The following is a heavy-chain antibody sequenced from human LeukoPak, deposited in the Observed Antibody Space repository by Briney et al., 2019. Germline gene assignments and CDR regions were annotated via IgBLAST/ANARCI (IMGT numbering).Heavy chain of an antibody. Sequence: PGGSLRLSCAASGFTFSKHGMHWVRQAPGKGLEWVAFIRNDGSNSYYVDSVKGRFTISRDNSKNTVDLQMNSLRAEDTAIYYCSKDINSPCRGDCSDYWGQGTLVIVSS. CDR3: SKDINSPCRGDCSDY. CDR2: IRNDGSNS. V-gene: IGHV3-30*02. CDR1: GFTFSKHG. D-gene: IGHD3-10*01. J-gene: IGHJ4*02.